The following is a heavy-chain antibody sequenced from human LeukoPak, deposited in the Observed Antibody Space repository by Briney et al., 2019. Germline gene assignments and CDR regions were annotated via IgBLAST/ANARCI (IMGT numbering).Heavy chain of an antibody. CDR3: AGSAVYNFAS. D-gene: IGHD5-24*01. V-gene: IGHV3-11*01. Sequence: GGSLRLSCAASGFTFSGCYMRWGRQAPGKGLEGVSYITPIGRSIYYADSVKGRFTISRDNAKNSLYLQITSLTAEDTAVYFCAGSAVYNFASWGQGTLVTVSS. J-gene: IGHJ5*01. CDR1: GFTFSGCY. CDR2: ITPIGRSI.